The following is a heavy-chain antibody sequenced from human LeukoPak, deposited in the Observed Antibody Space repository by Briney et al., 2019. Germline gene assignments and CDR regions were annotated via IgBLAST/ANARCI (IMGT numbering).Heavy chain of an antibody. CDR2: ISYDGSNK. V-gene: IGHV3-30*03. CDR1: GFTFSSYG. D-gene: IGHD6-13*01. Sequence: PGGSLRLSCAASGFTFSSYGMHWVRQAPGKGLEWVAVISYDGSNKYYADSVKGRFTFSRDNSKNTLYLQLNSLRAEDTAVYYCARSRQAAAASSFDYWGQGTLVTVSS. CDR3: ARSRQAAAASSFDY. J-gene: IGHJ4*02.